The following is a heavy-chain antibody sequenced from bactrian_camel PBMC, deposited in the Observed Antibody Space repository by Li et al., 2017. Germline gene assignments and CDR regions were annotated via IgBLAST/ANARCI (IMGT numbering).Heavy chain of an antibody. J-gene: IGHJ6*01. Sequence: QLVESGGGLVQPGGSLRLSCAASGFTFSSYWMYWVRQAPGKGLEWVSAINSGGGTTYYADSVKGRFTISADNAKNTVYLQMNSLKPEDTAMYYCAAEPNPHGGYCGRSVTYFGDWGQGTQVTVS. CDR2: INSGGGTT. D-gene: IGHD3*01. CDR3: AAEPNPHGGYCGRSVTYFGD. CDR1: GFTFSSYW. V-gene: IGHV3S25*01.